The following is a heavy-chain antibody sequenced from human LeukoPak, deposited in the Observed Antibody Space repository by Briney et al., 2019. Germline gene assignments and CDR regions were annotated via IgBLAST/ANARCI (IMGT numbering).Heavy chain of an antibody. CDR3: ARRGYYGSETYYPSFEY. J-gene: IGHJ4*02. D-gene: IGHD3-10*01. CDR2: IYYSGST. CDR1: GGSISSSSYY. Sequence: SETLSLTCTVSGGSISSSSYYWGWIRQPPGKGLEWIGSIYYSGSTYYNPSLKSRVTISVDTSKNQFSLNLSSVTAADTAVYYCARRGYYGSETYYPSFEYWGQGILVTVSS. V-gene: IGHV4-39*07.